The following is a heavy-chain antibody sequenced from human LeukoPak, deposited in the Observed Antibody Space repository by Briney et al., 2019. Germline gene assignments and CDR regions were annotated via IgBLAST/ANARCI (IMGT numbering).Heavy chain of an antibody. D-gene: IGHD2-2*01. CDR1: GFTFSSYA. V-gene: IGHV3-23*01. J-gene: IGHJ4*02. CDR3: AKSIVVVPAAKDY. CDR2: ISGSGGST. Sequence: PGGSLRLSCAASGFTFSSYAMSWVRQAPGKGQEWVSAISGSGGSTYYADSVKGRFTISRDNSKNTLYLQMNSLRAEDTAVYYCAKSIVVVPAAKDYWGQGTLVTVPS.